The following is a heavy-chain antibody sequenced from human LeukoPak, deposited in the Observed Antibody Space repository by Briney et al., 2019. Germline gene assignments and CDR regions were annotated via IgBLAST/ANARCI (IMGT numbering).Heavy chain of an antibody. CDR1: GYTFAGYY. CDR3: ARGDSGYYGSGSYGYYFDY. CDR2: INPSGGST. D-gene: IGHD3-10*01. Sequence: ASVKVSCKASGYTFAGYYMHWVRQAPGQGLEWMGIINPSGGSTSYAQKFQGRVTMTRDTSTSTAYMELSRLRSEDTAVYYCARGDSGYYGSGSYGYYFDYWGQGTLVTVSS. J-gene: IGHJ4*02. V-gene: IGHV1-46*01.